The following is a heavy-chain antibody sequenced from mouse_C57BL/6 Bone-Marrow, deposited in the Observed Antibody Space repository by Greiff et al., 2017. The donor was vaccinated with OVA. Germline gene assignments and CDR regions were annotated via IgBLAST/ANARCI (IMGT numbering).Heavy chain of an antibody. V-gene: IGHV1-55*01. J-gene: IGHJ2*01. CDR1: GYTFTSNW. CDR3: AREGYDYDYFDY. Sequence: QVQLQQPGAELVKPGASVKMSCKASGYTFTSNWITWVKQRPGQGLEWIGDIYPGSGSTNYNEKFKSKATLTVDTSSSTAYMQLSSLTSEDSAVYYCAREGYDYDYFDYWGQGTTLTVSS. D-gene: IGHD2-4*01. CDR2: IYPGSGST.